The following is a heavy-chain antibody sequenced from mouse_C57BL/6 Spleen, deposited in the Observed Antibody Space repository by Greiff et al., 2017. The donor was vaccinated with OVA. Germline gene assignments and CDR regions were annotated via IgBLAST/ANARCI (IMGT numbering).Heavy chain of an antibody. CDR3: ARTMAVVAPCYAMDY. CDR1: GYTFTSYW. CDR2: IDPSDSET. Sequence: QVQLQQPGAELVRPGSSVKLSCKASGYTFTSYWMHWVKQRPIQGLEWIGNIDPSDSETYYNQKFKDKATLTVDKSSSTAYMQLSSLTSEDSAVYYCARTMAVVAPCYAMDYWGQGTSVTVSS. J-gene: IGHJ4*01. D-gene: IGHD1-1*01. V-gene: IGHV1-52*01.